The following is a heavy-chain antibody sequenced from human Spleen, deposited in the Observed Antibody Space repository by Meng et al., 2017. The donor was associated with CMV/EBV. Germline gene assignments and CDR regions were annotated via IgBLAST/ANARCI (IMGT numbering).Heavy chain of an antibody. CDR3: ARFGSGWFRNYFDF. CDR2: IYPGDSDT. V-gene: IGHV5-51*01. CDR1: GYYFPSHW. J-gene: IGHJ4*02. Sequence: KCSGYYFPSHWIGWVRQLPGKGPEWMGIIYPGDSDTRYSPSFRGQVTISADRSISTAYLQWSSLKASDTAMYYCARFGSGWFRNYFDFWGQGTLVTVSS. D-gene: IGHD6-19*01.